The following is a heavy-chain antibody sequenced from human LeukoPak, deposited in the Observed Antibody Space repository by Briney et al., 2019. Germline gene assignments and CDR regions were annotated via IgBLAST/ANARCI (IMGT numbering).Heavy chain of an antibody. D-gene: IGHD1-26*01. J-gene: IGHJ4*02. V-gene: IGHV3-30*02. CDR3: ASGGTTRGTLDY. Sequence: GGPLPLSCGTSGFHFSSYGMYWVRQTPDRGLQWVAYLRKDATYSNYADSVRGRFTISRDNSKNTLDLQMSSLRVEDTAVYYCASGGTTRGTLDYWGQGTLVTVSS. CDR2: LRKDATYS. CDR1: GFHFSSYG.